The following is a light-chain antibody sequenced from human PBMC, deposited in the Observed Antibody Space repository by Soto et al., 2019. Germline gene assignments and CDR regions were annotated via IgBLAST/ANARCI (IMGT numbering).Light chain of an antibody. CDR1: PSVLSSSTNKNY. CDR2: WAS. CDR3: QQYYSTPYT. V-gene: IGKV4-1*01. Sequence: DFVMTQTPDSLAVSLGEKATINCKSSPSVLSSSTNKNYLAWYQQRPGPPPKLLIYWASTRDSWVPDRFSGSGSGTDFTLTISSRQAEDGAVEYCQQYYSTPYTFVQGTQLEIK. J-gene: IGKJ2*01.